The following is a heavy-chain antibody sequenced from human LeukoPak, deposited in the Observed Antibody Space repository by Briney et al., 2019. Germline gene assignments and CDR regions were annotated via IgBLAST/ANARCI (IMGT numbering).Heavy chain of an antibody. CDR2: IWYDGSNK. D-gene: IGHD3-22*01. J-gene: IGHJ4*02. CDR1: GFTFSSYG. V-gene: IGHV3-30*02. Sequence: PGGSLRLSCAASGFTFSSYGMHWVRQAPGKGLEWVAVIWYDGSNKYYADSVKGRFTISRDNSKNTLYLQMNSLRAKDTAVYYCAKGNDIGGYYYPHFDYWGQGTLVTVSS. CDR3: AKGNDIGGYYYPHFDY.